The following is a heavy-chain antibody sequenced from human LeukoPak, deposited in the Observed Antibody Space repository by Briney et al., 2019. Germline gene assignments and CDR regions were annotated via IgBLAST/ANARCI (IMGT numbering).Heavy chain of an antibody. D-gene: IGHD3-10*01. CDR2: INHSGST. Sequence: PSETLSLTCAVYGGSFSGYYWSWIRQPPGKGLEWIGEINHSGSTNYNPSLKSRVTISVDTSKNQFSLKLSSVTAADTAVYYCARGVLMWFGAPRYFDLWGRGTLVTVSS. CDR3: ARGVLMWFGAPRYFDL. CDR1: GGSFSGYY. V-gene: IGHV4-34*01. J-gene: IGHJ2*01.